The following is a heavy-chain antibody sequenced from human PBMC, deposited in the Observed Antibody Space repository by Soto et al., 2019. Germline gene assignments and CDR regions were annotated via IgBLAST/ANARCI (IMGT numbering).Heavy chain of an antibody. CDR3: AKDSSSLLQPYDSSGLDY. CDR1: GFTFSSYG. CDR2: ISYDGSNK. Sequence: GGSLRLSCAASGFTFSSYGMHWVRQAPGKGLEWVAVISYDGSNKYYADSVKGRFTISRDNSKNTLYLQMNSLRAEDTAVYYCAKDSSSLLQPYDSSGLDYWGQGTLVTVSS. V-gene: IGHV3-30*18. D-gene: IGHD3-22*01. J-gene: IGHJ4*02.